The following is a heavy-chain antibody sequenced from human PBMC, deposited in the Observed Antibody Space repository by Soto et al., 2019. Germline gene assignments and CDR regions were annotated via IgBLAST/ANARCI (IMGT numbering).Heavy chain of an antibody. Sequence: SETLSLTCTVSGGSISSSDYYWGWIRQPPGKGLEYIGSIYYSGSTYYNPSLKSRVTISVNTSKNQFSLKVSSVTATDTAVYYCARRRSSSPWEIYYYYYMDVWGKGTTVTVSS. V-gene: IGHV4-39*01. CDR2: IYYSGST. CDR1: GGSISSSDYY. D-gene: IGHD6-6*01. J-gene: IGHJ6*03. CDR3: ARRRSSSPWEIYYYYYMDV.